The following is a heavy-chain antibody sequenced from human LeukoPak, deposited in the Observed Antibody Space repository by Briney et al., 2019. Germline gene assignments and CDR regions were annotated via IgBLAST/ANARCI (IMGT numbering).Heavy chain of an antibody. CDR1: GYTFTDYY. CDR3: ATLGNDFWSGYPSRTFDY. J-gene: IGHJ4*02. Sequence: ATVKISCKVSGYTFTDYYMHWVQQAPGKGLEWMGLVDPEDGETIYAEKFQGRVTITADTSTDTAYMELSSLRSEDTAVYYCATLGNDFWSGYPSRTFDYWGPGTLVTVSS. V-gene: IGHV1-69-2*01. D-gene: IGHD3-3*01. CDR2: VDPEDGET.